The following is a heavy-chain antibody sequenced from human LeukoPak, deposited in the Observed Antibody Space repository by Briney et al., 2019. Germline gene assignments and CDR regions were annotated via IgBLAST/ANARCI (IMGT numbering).Heavy chain of an antibody. CDR1: GGSISSGGYY. J-gene: IGHJ2*01. V-gene: IGHV4-31*03. D-gene: IGHD2-15*01. CDR2: IYYSGST. Sequence: PSETLSLTCTVSGGSISSGGYYWSWIRQHPGKGLEWIGYIYYSGSTYYNPSLKSRVTISVDTSKNQFSLKLSSVTAADTAVYYCARDTVVVAAEEDTLPLRYWYFDLWGRGTLVTVSS. CDR3: ARDTVVVAAEEDTLPLRYWYFDL.